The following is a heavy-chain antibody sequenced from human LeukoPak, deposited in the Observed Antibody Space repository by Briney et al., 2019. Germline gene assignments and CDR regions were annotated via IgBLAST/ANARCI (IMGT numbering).Heavy chain of an antibody. D-gene: IGHD6-6*01. Sequence: AXXKVSCKASGYTFTSYYMHWVRQAPGQGLEWMGIINPSGGSTSYAQKFQGRVTMTRDTSTSTVYMELSSLRSEDTAVYYCARGALSIAARPPRWFDPWGQGTLVTVSS. CDR1: GYTFTSYY. V-gene: IGHV1-46*01. J-gene: IGHJ5*02. CDR2: INPSGGST. CDR3: ARGALSIAARPPRWFDP.